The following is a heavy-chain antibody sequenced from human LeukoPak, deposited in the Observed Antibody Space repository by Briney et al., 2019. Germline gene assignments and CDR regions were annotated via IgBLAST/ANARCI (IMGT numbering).Heavy chain of an antibody. CDR2: ISAYNGNT. D-gene: IGHD7-27*01. CDR1: GYTFTSYG. V-gene: IGHV1-18*01. J-gene: IGHJ5*02. Sequence: ASVKVSCKASGYTFTSYGISWVRQAPGQGLEWMGWISAYNGNTNYAQKLQGRVTMTTDTSTSTAYMELRSLRSDDTAVYYCASVSGADWGGDWFDPWGQGTLVTVSS. CDR3: ASVSGADWGGDWFDP.